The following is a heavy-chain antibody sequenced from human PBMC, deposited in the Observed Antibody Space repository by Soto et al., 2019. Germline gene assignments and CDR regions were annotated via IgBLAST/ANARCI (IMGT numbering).Heavy chain of an antibody. Sequence: WGSLRLSCAASGFTFISYAIIFFRHSPFKWLEWVSAISGSGGSTYYADSVKGRFTISRDNSKNTLYLQMNSLRAEDTAVYYCAKDNGYSSSSPGYYYYGMDVWGQGTTVTVSS. CDR1: GFTFISYA. CDR2: ISGSGGST. D-gene: IGHD6-6*01. CDR3: AKDNGYSSSSPGYYYYGMDV. V-gene: IGHV3-23*01. J-gene: IGHJ6*02.